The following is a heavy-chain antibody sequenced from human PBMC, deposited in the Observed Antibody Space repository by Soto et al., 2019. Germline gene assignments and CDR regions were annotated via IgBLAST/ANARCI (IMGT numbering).Heavy chain of an antibody. V-gene: IGHV4-59*01. CDR2: VYYSGST. CDR1: GASISSSY. CDR3: ARGYYDSSGQSNTFDI. D-gene: IGHD3-22*01. J-gene: IGHJ3*02. Sequence: QVQLQESGPGLVKPSETLSLTCTVSGASISSSYWSWIRQSPGKGLEWIGYVYYSGSTNYNPSLKSRVTISVDTSKNQFSLNLSSVTAADTAVYYCARGYYDSSGQSNTFDIWGQGTMVTVSS.